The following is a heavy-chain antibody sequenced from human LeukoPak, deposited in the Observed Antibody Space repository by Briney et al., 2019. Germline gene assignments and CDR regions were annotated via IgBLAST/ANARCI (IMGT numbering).Heavy chain of an antibody. CDR1: GFTLCSHR. CDR3: ARDAVSGRFLEWLPIDY. D-gene: IGHD3-3*01. CDR2: IRTSSSYI. V-gene: IGHV3-21*01. Sequence: PGGSLRLSRAASGFTLCSHRMNWGPQAPGKGLGGVSSIRTSSSYIYYADSVKGRFTISREKAKNSVYVQMNSLRAEDTAVYYCARDAVSGRFLEWLPIDYWGQGTLVTVSS. J-gene: IGHJ4*02.